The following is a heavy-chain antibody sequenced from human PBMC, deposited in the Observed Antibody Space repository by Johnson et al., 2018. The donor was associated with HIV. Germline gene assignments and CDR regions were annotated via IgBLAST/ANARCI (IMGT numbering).Heavy chain of an antibody. CDR3: AKDPAVVPPICFDV. J-gene: IGHJ3*01. V-gene: IGHV3-23*04. CDR1: GFTFSDHA. Sequence: VQLVESGGGLVQPGGSLRLSCAGSGFTFSDHAMGWVRQAPGKGLEWVSSMSGSGAVTYYADSVKGRFTISRDNSKNRLFLQMNSLRAEETAVYYCAKDPAVVPPICFDVWGQGTVVTVSS. D-gene: IGHD3-22*01. CDR2: MSGSGAVT.